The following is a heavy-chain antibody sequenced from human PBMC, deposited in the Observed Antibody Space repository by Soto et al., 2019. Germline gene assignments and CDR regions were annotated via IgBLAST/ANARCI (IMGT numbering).Heavy chain of an antibody. D-gene: IGHD3-22*01. V-gene: IGHV4-30-2*01. CDR1: GGSISSGGYS. CDR2: IYHSGST. J-gene: IGHJ4*02. CDR3: AGGLGYYDSSGYYNY. Sequence: SETLSLTCAVSGGSISSGGYSWSWIRQPPGKGLEWIGYIYHSGSTYYNPSLKSRVTISVDRSKNQFSLKLSSVTAADTAVYYCAGGLGYYDSSGYYNYWGQGTLVTVSS.